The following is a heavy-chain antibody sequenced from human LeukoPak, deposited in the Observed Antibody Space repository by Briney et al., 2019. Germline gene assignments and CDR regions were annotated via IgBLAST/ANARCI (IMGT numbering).Heavy chain of an antibody. D-gene: IGHD4-23*01. CDR1: GFTFSSYA. CDR2: ISGSGGST. CDR3: AKIPYGGNSFFGWYFDL. V-gene: IGHV3-23*01. Sequence: PGGSLRLSCAASGFTFSSYAMSWVRQAPGKGLEWVSAISGSGGSTYYADSVKGRFTISRDNSKNTLYLQMNSLRAEDTAVYYCAKIPYGGNSFFGWYFDLWGRGTLVTVSS. J-gene: IGHJ2*01.